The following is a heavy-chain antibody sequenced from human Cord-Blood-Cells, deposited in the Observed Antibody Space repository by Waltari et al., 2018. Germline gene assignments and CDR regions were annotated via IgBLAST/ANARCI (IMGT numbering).Heavy chain of an antibody. J-gene: IGHJ4*02. CDR1: GLPFTRSA. CDR3: AAVQYCSGGSCYDY. CDR2: IVVGIGNT. D-gene: IGHD2-15*01. Sequence: QMQLVQSGPEVKKPGTSVKVSCKASGLPFTRSAVQWVRQARGQRLEWIGWIVVGIGNTNYAQKFQERVTITRDMSTSTAYMELSSLRSEDTAVYYCAAVQYCSGGSCYDYWGQGTLVTVSS. V-gene: IGHV1-58*01.